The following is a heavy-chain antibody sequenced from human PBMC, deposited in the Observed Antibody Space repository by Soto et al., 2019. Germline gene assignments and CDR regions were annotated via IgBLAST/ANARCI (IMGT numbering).Heavy chain of an antibody. J-gene: IGHJ4*02. CDR1: GFTFSDYY. D-gene: IGHD2-15*01. CDR2: ISSSGSTI. Sequence: HVQFVESGGGLVKPGGSLRLSCAASGFTFSDYYMSWIRQAPGKGLEWVSDISSSGSTIYYADSVKGRFTLSRDNAKNSLYRQMSSLRADDKAVSYCERDVVALDYWGQGTLVTVSS. CDR3: ERDVVALDY. V-gene: IGHV3-11*04.